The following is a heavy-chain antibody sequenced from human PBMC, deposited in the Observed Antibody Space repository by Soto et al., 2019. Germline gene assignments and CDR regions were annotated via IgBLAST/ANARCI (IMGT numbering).Heavy chain of an antibody. D-gene: IGHD3-9*01. CDR1: GYTFTSYD. J-gene: IGHJ4*02. CDR2: MNPNSGNT. CDR3: ARGLGDTLTGYYNGNDY. V-gene: IGHV1-8*01. Sequence: ASVKVSCKASGYTFTSYDINWVRQATGQGLEWMGWMNPNSGNTGYAQKFQGRVTMTRNTSISTAYMELSSLRSEDTAVYHRARGLGDTLTGYYNGNDYWGQGTLVTVSS.